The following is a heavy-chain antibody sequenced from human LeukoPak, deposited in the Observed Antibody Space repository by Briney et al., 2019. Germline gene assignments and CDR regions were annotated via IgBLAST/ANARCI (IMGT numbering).Heavy chain of an antibody. CDR2: ISYDGSNK. D-gene: IGHD3-10*01. CDR3: AKLLWFGELLPPDY. Sequence: GGSLRLSCAASGFTFSSYGMHWVRQAPGKGLEWVAVISYDGSNKYYADSVKGRFTISRDNSKNTLYLQMNSLRAEDTAVYYCAKLLWFGELLPPDYWGQGTLVTVSS. CDR1: GFTFSSYG. J-gene: IGHJ4*02. V-gene: IGHV3-30*18.